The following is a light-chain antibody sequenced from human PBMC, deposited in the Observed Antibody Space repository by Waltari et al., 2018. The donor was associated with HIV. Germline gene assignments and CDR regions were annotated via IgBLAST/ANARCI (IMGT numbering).Light chain of an antibody. J-gene: IGLJ3*02. CDR1: SSHLGSPD. CDR3: AVWDDSVSAWV. V-gene: IGLV1-47*01. CDR2: WNI. Sequence: QSVVTQPPSVSGTPGQRVTFSCSGRSSHLGSPDVYWYQHFTGTTPKALINWNIRRPSGVPDRFSGSKSGTSASLAISGLRSEDEADYYCAVWDDSVSAWVFGGGTKLTVL.